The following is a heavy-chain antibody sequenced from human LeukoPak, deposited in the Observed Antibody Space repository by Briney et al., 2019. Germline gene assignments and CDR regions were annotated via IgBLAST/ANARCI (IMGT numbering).Heavy chain of an antibody. CDR1: GGSFSSYY. V-gene: IGHV4-34*01. CDR2: ITYSGST. J-gene: IGHJ6*02. D-gene: IGHD2-2*01. Sequence: SETLSLTCADYGGSFSSYYWSWIRQPPGKGLEWIGEITYSGSTNYNPSLKSRVTISVDTSKNQFSLKLSSVTAADTAVYYCARADCSTTSCPMDVWGQGTTVTVSS. CDR3: ARADCSTTSCPMDV.